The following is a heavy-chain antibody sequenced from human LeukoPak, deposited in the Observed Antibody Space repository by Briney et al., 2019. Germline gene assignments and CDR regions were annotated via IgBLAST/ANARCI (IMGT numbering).Heavy chain of an antibody. CDR3: ARVRFYDSSGCFDY. V-gene: IGHV3-53*01. CDR2: IYSGGST. CDR1: GFTVSSNY. J-gene: IGHJ4*02. D-gene: IGHD6-19*01. Sequence: GGSLRLSCAASGFTVSSNYMGWVRQAPGKGLEWVSVIYSGGSTYYADSVKGRFTISRDNSKNTLYLQMNSLRAEDTAVYYCARVRFYDSSGCFDYWGQGTLVTVSS.